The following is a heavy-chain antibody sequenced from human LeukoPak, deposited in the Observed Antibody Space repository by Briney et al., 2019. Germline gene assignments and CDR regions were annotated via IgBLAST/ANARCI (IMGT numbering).Heavy chain of an antibody. J-gene: IGHJ4*02. V-gene: IGHV4-30-4*01. Sequence: KPSETLSLTCTVSGGSISSGDYYWSWIRQPPGKGLEWIGYIYYSGSTYYNPSLKSRVTISVDTSKNQFSLKLSSVTAADTAVYYCACSGYSGYDYEDYWGQGTLVTVSS. CDR3: ACSGYSGYDYEDY. CDR2: IYYSGST. D-gene: IGHD5-12*01. CDR1: GGSISSGDYY.